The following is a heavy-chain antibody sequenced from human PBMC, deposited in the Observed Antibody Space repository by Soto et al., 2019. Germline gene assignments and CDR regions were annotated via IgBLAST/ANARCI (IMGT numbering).Heavy chain of an antibody. Sequence: SLRLSCAASGFTFSSYAMHWVRQAPGKGLEWVAVISYDGSNKYYADSVKGRFTISRDNSKNTLYLQMNSLRAEDTAVYYCAREIYWPAITMIVVVPSTHYGMYVWGQGTTVTIS. J-gene: IGHJ6*02. CDR3: AREIYWPAITMIVVVPSTHYGMYV. D-gene: IGHD3-22*01. V-gene: IGHV3-30-3*01. CDR1: GFTFSSYA. CDR2: ISYDGSNK.